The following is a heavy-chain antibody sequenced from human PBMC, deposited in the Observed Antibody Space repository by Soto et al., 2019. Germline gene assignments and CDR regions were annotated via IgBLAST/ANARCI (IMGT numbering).Heavy chain of an antibody. D-gene: IGHD2-21*02. CDR3: ARWGDSLYYYYYYMDV. Sequence: SETLSLTCAVYGGSFSGYYWSWIRQPPGKGLEWIGEINHSGSTNYNPSLKSRVTISVDTSKNQFSLKLSSVTAADTAVYYCARWGDSLYYYYYYMDVWGKGTTVTVSS. J-gene: IGHJ6*03. CDR1: GGSFSGYY. V-gene: IGHV4-34*01. CDR2: INHSGST.